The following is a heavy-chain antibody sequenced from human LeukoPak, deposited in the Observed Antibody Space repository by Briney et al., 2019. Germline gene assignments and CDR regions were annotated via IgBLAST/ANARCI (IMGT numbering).Heavy chain of an antibody. CDR1: GYTLTELS. D-gene: IGHD3-22*01. J-gene: IGHJ4*02. V-gene: IGHV1-24*01. CDR3: ARDGRHYYDSSGYLY. CDR2: FDPEDGET. Sequence: AASVKVSCKVSGYTLTELSMHWVRQAPGKGLEWMGGFDPEDGETIYAQKFQGRVTMTEDTSTDTAYMELSSLRSEDTAVYYCARDGRHYYDSSGYLYWGQGTLVTVSS.